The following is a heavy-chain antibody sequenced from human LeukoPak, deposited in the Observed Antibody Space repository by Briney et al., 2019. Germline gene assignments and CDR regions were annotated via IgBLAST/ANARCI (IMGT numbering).Heavy chain of an antibody. D-gene: IGHD1-26*01. CDR2: IYYSGST. Sequence: SETLSLTCTVSGGSISSSSYYWAWIRQPPGKGLEWIGSIYYSGSTYYNPSLKSRVSIPVDTSKNQFSLKLSSVTAADTAVYFCARHLYSGSTYFDCWGQGTLVTVSS. J-gene: IGHJ4*02. CDR3: ARHLYSGSTYFDC. V-gene: IGHV4-39*01. CDR1: GGSISSSSYY.